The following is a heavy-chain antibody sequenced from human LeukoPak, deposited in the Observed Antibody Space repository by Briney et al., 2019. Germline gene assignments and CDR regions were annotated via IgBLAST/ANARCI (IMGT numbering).Heavy chain of an antibody. CDR1: GFTFSSYA. CDR3: AKDVYGDYGGLDY. J-gene: IGHJ4*02. Sequence: GGSLRLSCAASGFTFSSYAMSWVRQAPGKGLEWVSAISGSGGSTYYADSVKGRFTISRDNSKNTLYLQMNGLRAEDTAVYYCAKDVYGDYGGLDYWGQGTLVTVSS. CDR2: ISGSGGST. V-gene: IGHV3-23*01. D-gene: IGHD4-17*01.